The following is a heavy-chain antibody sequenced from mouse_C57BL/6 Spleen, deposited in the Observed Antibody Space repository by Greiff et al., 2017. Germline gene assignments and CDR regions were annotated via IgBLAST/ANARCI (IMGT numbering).Heavy chain of an antibody. V-gene: IGHV1-54*01. CDR1: GYAFTNYL. CDR2: INPGSGGT. CDR3: ARGDGYYAMDY. D-gene: IGHD2-3*01. J-gene: IGHJ4*01. Sequence: VMLVESGAELVRPGTSVKVSCKASGYAFTNYLIEWVKQRPGQGLEWIGVINPGSGGTNYNEKFKGKATLTADKSSSTAYMQLSSLTSEDSAVYFCARGDGYYAMDYWGQGTSVTVSS.